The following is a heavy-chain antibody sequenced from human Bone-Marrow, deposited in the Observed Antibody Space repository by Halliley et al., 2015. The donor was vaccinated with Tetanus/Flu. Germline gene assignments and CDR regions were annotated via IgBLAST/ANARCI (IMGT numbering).Heavy chain of an antibody. Sequence: CAASGFRFSGSDMNWVRQASGKGLEWVGHIRSKANNYATAYAESMKGRFIISRDDSENTAYLQMDSLQTEDTAVYYCSRSSAFLPPSAFGGVYYFYGLDVWGQGTTVTASS. CDR1: GFRFSGSD. CDR2: IRSKANNYAT. D-gene: IGHD3-10*01. CDR3: SRSSAFLPPSAFGGVYYFYGLDV. V-gene: IGHV3-73*01. J-gene: IGHJ6*02.